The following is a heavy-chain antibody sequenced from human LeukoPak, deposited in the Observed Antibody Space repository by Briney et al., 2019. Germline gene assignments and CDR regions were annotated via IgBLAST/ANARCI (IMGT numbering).Heavy chain of an antibody. CDR1: GGSISSYY. V-gene: IGHV4-59*01. J-gene: IGHJ3*02. CDR2: IYYSGST. Sequence: PSETLSLTCTVSGGSISSYYWSWIRQPPGKGLEWIGYIYYSGSTNYNPSLKSRVTISVDTSKNQFSLKLSSVTAADTAVYYCARVYYGSGSSTAFDIWGQGTMVTVSS. CDR3: ARVYYGSGSSTAFDI. D-gene: IGHD3-10*01.